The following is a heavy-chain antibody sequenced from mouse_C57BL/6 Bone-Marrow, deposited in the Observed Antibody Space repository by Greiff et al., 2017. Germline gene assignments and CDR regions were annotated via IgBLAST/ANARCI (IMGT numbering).Heavy chain of an antibody. CDR2: ISYDGSN. CDR1: GYSITSGYY. CDR3: ARVTTVVARYAMDY. D-gene: IGHD1-1*01. Sequence: EVKLMESGPGLVKPSQSLSLTCSVTGYSITSGYYWNWIRQFPGNQLEWMGYISYDGSNNYNPSLKNRISITRDTSKNQFFLKLNSVTTEDTATYYCARVTTVVARYAMDYWGQGTSVTGSS. J-gene: IGHJ4*01. V-gene: IGHV3-6*01.